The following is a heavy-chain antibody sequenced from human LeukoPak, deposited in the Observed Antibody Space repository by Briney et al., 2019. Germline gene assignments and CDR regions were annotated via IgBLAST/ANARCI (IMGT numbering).Heavy chain of an antibody. J-gene: IGHJ3*02. D-gene: IGHD2-2*03. V-gene: IGHV3-72*01. Sequence: GGSLRLSCAASGFTFSDHYMDWVRQAPGKGLEWVGRTRNKANSYTTEYAASVKGRFTISRDDSRNSLYLQMNSLKTEDTAVYYCARVPLDGQKAFDIWGQGTMVAASS. CDR3: ARVPLDGQKAFDI. CDR2: TRNKANSYTT. CDR1: GFTFSDHY.